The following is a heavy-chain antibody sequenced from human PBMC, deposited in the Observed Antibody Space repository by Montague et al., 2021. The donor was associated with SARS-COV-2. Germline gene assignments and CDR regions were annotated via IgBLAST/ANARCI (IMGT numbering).Heavy chain of an antibody. J-gene: IGHJ4*02. CDR2: XDWDGDK. V-gene: IGHV2-70*01. CDR1: GFSLSTSGMC. D-gene: IGHD3-3*01. Sequence: PALVKPTQTLTLTCTFSGFSLSTSGMCVSWIRQPPGKALEWLALXDWDGDKYYSTSLKTRLTISKDTSKNQVVLTMTNMDPVDTATYYCARSFSIFGVVIIPAYFDYWGQGTLVTVSS. CDR3: ARSFSIFGVVIIPAYFDY.